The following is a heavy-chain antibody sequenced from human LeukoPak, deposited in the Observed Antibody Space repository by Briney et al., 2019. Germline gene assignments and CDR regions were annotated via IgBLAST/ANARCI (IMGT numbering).Heavy chain of an antibody. D-gene: IGHD3-10*01. V-gene: IGHV1-69*13. J-gene: IGHJ6*03. Sequence: SVKVSCKASGGTFSSYAISWVRQAPGQGLEWMGGIIPIFGTANYAQKFQGRVTITADESTSTAYMELSSLRSEDTAVYYCASGPVRGDYYYYYMDVWGKGTTVTISS. CDR3: ASGPVRGDYYYYYMDV. CDR2: IIPIFGTA. CDR1: GGTFSSYA.